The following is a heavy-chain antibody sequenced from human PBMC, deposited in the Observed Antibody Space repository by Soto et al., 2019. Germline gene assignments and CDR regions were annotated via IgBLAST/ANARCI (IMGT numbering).Heavy chain of an antibody. CDR2: ISHAGSNK. D-gene: IGHD3-3*01. Sequence: GGSLRLSCAASGFTFSSYGMHWVRQAPGKGLEWVAAISHAGSNKNYADSVKGRFTVSRDNSKNTLYLQMNSLRVDDTAVYYGAKDLGYGVVQGWYFDLWGQGTLVTVSS. V-gene: IGHV3-30*18. J-gene: IGHJ4*02. CDR3: AKDLGYGVVQGWYFDL. CDR1: GFTFSSYG.